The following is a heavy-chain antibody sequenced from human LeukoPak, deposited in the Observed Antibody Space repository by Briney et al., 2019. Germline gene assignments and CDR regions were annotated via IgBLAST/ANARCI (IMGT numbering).Heavy chain of an antibody. J-gene: IGHJ5*02. CDR3: ARHLGGYNWFDP. V-gene: IGHV4-4*09. D-gene: IGHD3-16*01. CDR1: GGSISSYY. Sequence: SETLSLTCTVSGGSISSYYWSWIRQPPGKGLEWIGYIYTSGSTNYNPSLKSRVTISVDTSKNQFSLKLSSVTAADTAVYYCARHLGGYNWFDPWGQGTLVTVSS. CDR2: IYTSGST.